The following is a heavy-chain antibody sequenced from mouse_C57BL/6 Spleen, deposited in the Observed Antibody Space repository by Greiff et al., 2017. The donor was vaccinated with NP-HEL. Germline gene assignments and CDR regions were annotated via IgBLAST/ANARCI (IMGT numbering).Heavy chain of an antibody. V-gene: IGHV1-64*01. J-gene: IGHJ4*01. CDR1: GYTFTSYW. Sequence: QVQLQQPGAELVKPGASVKLSCKASGYTFTSYWMHWVKQRPGQGLEWIGMIHPNSGSTNYNEKFKSKATLTVDKSSSTAYMQLSSLTSEDSAVYYRARGDYGSSPFYAMDYWGQGTSVTVSS. CDR3: ARGDYGSSPFYAMDY. D-gene: IGHD1-1*01. CDR2: IHPNSGST.